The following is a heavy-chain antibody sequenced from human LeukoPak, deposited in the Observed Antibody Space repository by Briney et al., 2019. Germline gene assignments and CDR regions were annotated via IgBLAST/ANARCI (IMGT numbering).Heavy chain of an antibody. V-gene: IGHV1-24*01. D-gene: IGHD2-2*01. CDR3: ATGLGPASLLDY. CDR2: FDPEDGET. CDR1: GYTLTELS. Sequence: ASVKVSCKVSGYTLTELSMHWVRQAPGKGLEWMGGFDPEDGETIYAQKFQGRVTMTEDTSTDTAYMELSSLRSEDTAVYYCATGLGPASLLDYWGQGTLVTVSS. J-gene: IGHJ4*02.